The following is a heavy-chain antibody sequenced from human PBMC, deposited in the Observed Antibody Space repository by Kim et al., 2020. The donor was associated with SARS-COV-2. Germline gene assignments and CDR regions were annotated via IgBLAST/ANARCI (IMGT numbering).Heavy chain of an antibody. Sequence: GVSLRLSCVASGLTISTYSMNWVRQAPGKGLEWISWISSSSSDLYYADSVKGRFTISRDNARNSLYLQMNSLRDEDTAVYFCSRGKFDTWGQGTLVTVSS. CDR3: SRGKFDT. V-gene: IGHV3-48*02. CDR1: GLTISTYS. CDR2: ISSSSSDL. J-gene: IGHJ5*02.